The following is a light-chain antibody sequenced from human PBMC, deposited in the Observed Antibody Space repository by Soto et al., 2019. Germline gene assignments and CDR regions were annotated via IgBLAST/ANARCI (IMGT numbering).Light chain of an antibody. J-gene: IGLJ3*02. CDR1: SSNIGTNH. V-gene: IGLV1-47*01. CDR3: AAWDDSLSGGV. CDR2: RNS. Sequence: QAVVTQPPSASGTPGQWVTISCSGGSSNIGTNHVYWYQHLPGAAPKLLIYRNSLRLSGVPDRFSGSNSGTSASLAISGLRSDDEADYYCAAWDDSLSGGVFGGGTKLTVL.